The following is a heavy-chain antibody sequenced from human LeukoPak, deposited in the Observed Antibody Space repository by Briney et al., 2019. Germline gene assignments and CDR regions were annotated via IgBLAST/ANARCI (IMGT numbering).Heavy chain of an antibody. V-gene: IGHV3-30*18. Sequence: QPGRSLRLSCVGSGFTFSNYGMQWVRQAPGKGLEWLIVISYEGRVSHYADSVKGRFTVSRDNPENTLFLQMNSLRAEDTAMYFCAKEGNARASHYLDSWGQGTLVTVSS. CDR3: AKEGNARASHYLDS. CDR1: GFTFSNYG. CDR2: ISYEGRVS. D-gene: IGHD3-10*01. J-gene: IGHJ4*02.